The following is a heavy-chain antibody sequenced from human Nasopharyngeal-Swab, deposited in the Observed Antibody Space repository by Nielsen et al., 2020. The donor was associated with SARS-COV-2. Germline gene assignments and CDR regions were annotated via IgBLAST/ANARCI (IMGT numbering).Heavy chain of an antibody. V-gene: IGHV3-74*01. J-gene: IGHJ5*02. CDR3: ARDCYGPDDL. CDR1: GLYSYW. CDR2: INEDGRTI. D-gene: IGHD2-15*01. Sequence: GESLKISCTASGLYSYWMHWVRQAPGRGLEWVARINEDGRTINYADSVKGRFTISRDDARDTLFLQMNSLRVEDTAVYYCARDCYGPDDLWGQGTLVTVSS.